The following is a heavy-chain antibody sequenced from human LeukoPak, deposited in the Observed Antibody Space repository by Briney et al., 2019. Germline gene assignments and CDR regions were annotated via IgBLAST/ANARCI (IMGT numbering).Heavy chain of an antibody. D-gene: IGHD6-19*01. Sequence: SETLSLTCTVSGGSISSCYWSWIRQPPGRGLEWIGYIYYSGSTNYDPSLKSRVTISVDTSKNQFSLRLSSVTAADTAVSYCARHSGTSGWSTYYFDYWGQGTLVTVSS. CDR1: GGSISSCY. CDR2: IYYSGST. J-gene: IGHJ4*02. CDR3: ARHSGTSGWSTYYFDY. V-gene: IGHV4-59*08.